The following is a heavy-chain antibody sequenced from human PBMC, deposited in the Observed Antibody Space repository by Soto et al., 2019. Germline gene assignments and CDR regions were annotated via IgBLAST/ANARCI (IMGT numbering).Heavy chain of an antibody. CDR2: INHSGST. CDR3: ARGRGLLLWFGESPDYFDY. V-gene: IGHV4-34*01. D-gene: IGHD3-10*01. Sequence: SETLSLTCAVYGGSFSGYYWSWIRQPPGKGLEWIGEINHSGSTNYNPSLKSRVTISVDTSKNQFSLKLSSVTAADTAVYYCARGRGLLLWFGESPDYFDYWGQGTLVTVSS. CDR1: GGSFSGYY. J-gene: IGHJ4*02.